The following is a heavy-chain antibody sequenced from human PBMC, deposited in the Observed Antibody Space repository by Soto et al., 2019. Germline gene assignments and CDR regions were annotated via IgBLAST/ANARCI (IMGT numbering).Heavy chain of an antibody. CDR2: ISAYNGNT. CDR1: GYTFTSYG. CDR3: ARDRYYDILTGYYSPPGMDV. Sequence: GASVNGSCKASGYTFTSYGISWVRQAPGQGLEWMGWISAYNGNTNYAQKLQGRVTMTTDTSTSTAYMELRSLRSDDTAVYYCARDRYYDILTGYYSPPGMDVWGQGTTVTVSS. J-gene: IGHJ6*02. V-gene: IGHV1-18*04. D-gene: IGHD3-9*01.